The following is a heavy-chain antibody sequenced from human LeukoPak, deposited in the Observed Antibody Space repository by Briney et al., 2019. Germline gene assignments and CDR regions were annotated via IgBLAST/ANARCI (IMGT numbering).Heavy chain of an antibody. V-gene: IGHV3-30*18. J-gene: IGHJ4*02. Sequence: PGGSLRLSCAASGFTFSSYGMHWVRQAPGKGLEWVAVISYDGSNKYYADSVKGRFTISRDNSKNTLYLQMNSLRAEDTAVYYCAKESGDWGQGTLVTVSS. CDR2: ISYDGSNK. CDR1: GFTFSSYG. CDR3: AKESGD.